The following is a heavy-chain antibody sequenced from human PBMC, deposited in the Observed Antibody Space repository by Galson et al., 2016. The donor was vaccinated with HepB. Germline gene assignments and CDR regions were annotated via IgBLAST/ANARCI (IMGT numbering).Heavy chain of an antibody. CDR2: VSGSSSTI. CDR3: AREDYYYDYYMDV. J-gene: IGHJ6*03. CDR1: GFTFSSYS. V-gene: IGHV3-48*02. Sequence: SLRLSCAASGFTFSSYSMNWVRQAPGKGLEWVSYVSGSSSTIYYADSVKGRFTISRENAKNSLYLQMNSLRDEDTAVYYCAREDYYYDYYMDVWGKGTTVTVSS.